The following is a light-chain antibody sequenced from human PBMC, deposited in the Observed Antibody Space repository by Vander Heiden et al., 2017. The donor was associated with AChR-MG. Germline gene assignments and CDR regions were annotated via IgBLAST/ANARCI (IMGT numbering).Light chain of an antibody. CDR2: DVS. Sequence: SSLTHPAHVSGSRDRATTISWTGTSSDGDGYNYVSWYQQHPGKAPKLMIYDVSNRPSGVSNRFSGSKSGNTASLTISGLQAEDEAEYYCSSYTSSSTLVFGGGTKLTVL. V-gene: IGLV2-14*03. CDR3: SSYTSSSTLV. CDR1: SSDGDGYNY. J-gene: IGLJ2*01.